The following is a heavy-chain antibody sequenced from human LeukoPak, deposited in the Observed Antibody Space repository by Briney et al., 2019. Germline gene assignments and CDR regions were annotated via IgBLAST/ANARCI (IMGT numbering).Heavy chain of an antibody. V-gene: IGHV4-34*01. CDR1: GGSFNGYS. J-gene: IGHJ6*04. CDR3: ARMIYYYNMDV. Sequence: SETLSLTCGVSGGSFNGYSWSWIRQPPGKGLEWIGEINHSGSISYNPSLKSRVTISLDTSKNQFSLKLSSVTAADTAVYYCARMIYYYNMDVWGKGTTVTVSS. CDR2: INHSGSI. D-gene: IGHD3-16*01.